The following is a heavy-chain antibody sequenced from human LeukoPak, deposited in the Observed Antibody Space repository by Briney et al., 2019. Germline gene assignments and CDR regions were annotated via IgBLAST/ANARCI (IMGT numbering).Heavy chain of an antibody. V-gene: IGHV4-59*01. CDR3: ARDRHWTNDWVFDY. CDR1: GGSISSYY. D-gene: IGHD1/OR15-1a*01. Sequence: PSETLSLTCTVSGGSISSYYWSWIRQPPGKGLEWIGYIYYSGSTNYNPSLKSRVTISVDTSKNQFSLKLSSVTAADTAVYYCARDRHWTNDWVFDYWGQGTLVTVSS. CDR2: IYYSGST. J-gene: IGHJ4*02.